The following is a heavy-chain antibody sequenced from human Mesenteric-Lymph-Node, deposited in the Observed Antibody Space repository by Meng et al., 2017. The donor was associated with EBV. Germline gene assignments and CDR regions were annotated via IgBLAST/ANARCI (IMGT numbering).Heavy chain of an antibody. CDR1: GFTFTTYW. CDR2: VNSDGSST. CDR3: TRGATGKFDP. V-gene: IGHV3-74*01. J-gene: IGHJ5*02. Sequence: ELKLVESGEGLVQPGGSLRLSFAASGFTFTTYWMHWVRQAPGKGLVWVSRVNSDGSSTTYADSVRGRFTISRDNAKNTVYLQMNSLGAEDTAVYYCTRGATGKFDPWGQGTLVTVSS.